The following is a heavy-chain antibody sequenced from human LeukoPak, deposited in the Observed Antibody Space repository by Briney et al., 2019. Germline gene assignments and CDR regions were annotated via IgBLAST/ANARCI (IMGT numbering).Heavy chain of an antibody. J-gene: IGHJ4*02. CDR3: ARDRHGFRVSDYFDF. Sequence: SETLSLTCSVSGGSISDYYWSWIRQPAGKGLEWIGRIYSSGSTNYTPSLTSRVTMPVDTSNNQFSLMLTSVTAADTAVYYCARDRHGFRVSDYFDFWGQGALVTVSS. CDR1: GGSISDYY. CDR2: IYSSGST. V-gene: IGHV4-4*07. D-gene: IGHD2/OR15-2a*01.